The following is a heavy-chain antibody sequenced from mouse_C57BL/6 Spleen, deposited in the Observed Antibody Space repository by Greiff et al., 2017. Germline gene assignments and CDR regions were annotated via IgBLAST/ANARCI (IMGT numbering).Heavy chain of an antibody. CDR3: ARDGGGNYVGVWFAY. D-gene: IGHD2-1*01. Sequence: EVMLVESEGGLVQPGSSMKLSCTASGFTFSDYYMAWVRQVPEKGLEWVANINYDGSSTYYLDSLKSRFIISRDNAKNILYLQMSSLKSEDTATYYCARDGGGNYVGVWFAYWGQGTLVTVSA. V-gene: IGHV5-16*01. CDR2: INYDGSST. J-gene: IGHJ3*01. CDR1: GFTFSDYY.